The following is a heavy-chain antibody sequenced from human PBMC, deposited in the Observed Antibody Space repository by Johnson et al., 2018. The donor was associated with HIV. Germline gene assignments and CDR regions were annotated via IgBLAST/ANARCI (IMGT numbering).Heavy chain of an antibody. CDR1: GFTFSSYG. J-gene: IGHJ3*02. D-gene: IGHD5-18*01. V-gene: IGHV3-30*19. CDR2: ISHNGGTE. CDR3: AVGIQLWFASAGDAFDI. Sequence: VQLVESGGGVVHPGRSLRLSCVGSGFTFSSYGMHWVRQAPGKGLDWVAFISHNGGTEYSADSVKGRFTISRDNAKNTLYLQMNYLTPEDTAMYYCAVGIQLWFASAGDAFDIWGQGTMVTVSS.